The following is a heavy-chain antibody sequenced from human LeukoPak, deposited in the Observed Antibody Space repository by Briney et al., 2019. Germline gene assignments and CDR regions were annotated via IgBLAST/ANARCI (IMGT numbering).Heavy chain of an antibody. Sequence: KPSETLSLTCAVYGGSFSGYYWSWIRQPPGKGLEWIGIIYYSGSTYYNPSLKSRVTISVETSKNQVSLRLSSVTAADTAVYYCARQGAGGRAFDIWGQGTMVTVSS. CDR3: ARQGAGGRAFDI. CDR2: IYYSGST. D-gene: IGHD6-19*01. J-gene: IGHJ3*02. V-gene: IGHV4-34*01. CDR1: GGSFSGYY.